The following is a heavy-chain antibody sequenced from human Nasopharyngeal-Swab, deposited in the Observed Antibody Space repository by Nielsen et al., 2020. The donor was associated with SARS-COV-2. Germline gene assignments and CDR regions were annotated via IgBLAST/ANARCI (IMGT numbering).Heavy chain of an antibody. CDR1: GFIFSASA. Sequence: GGSLRLSCAASGFIFSASAIHWVRQASGKGLEWVGRIGDKDHNYATTYGASVQGRFTISRDDSKNTAFLQMNSLRVEDTAVYYCAKGYGEILTGYYYGLDVWGQGTTVTVSS. D-gene: IGHD3-9*01. V-gene: IGHV3-73*01. CDR2: IGDKDHNYAT. J-gene: IGHJ6*02. CDR3: AKGYGEILTGYYYGLDV.